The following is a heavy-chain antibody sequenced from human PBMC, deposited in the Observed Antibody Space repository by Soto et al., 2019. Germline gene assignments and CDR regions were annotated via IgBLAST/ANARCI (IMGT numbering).Heavy chain of an antibody. Sequence: QVQLVESGGGVVQPGRSLRLSCAASGFTFSSYAMHWVRQAPGKGLEWVAVISYDGSNKYYADSVKGRFTISRDNSKNTMYLQMNSLSAEDTAVYYCARDDPLGTAMVLPPRDYWGQGTLVTVSS. CDR3: ARDDPLGTAMVLPPRDY. D-gene: IGHD5-18*01. CDR2: ISYDGSNK. J-gene: IGHJ4*02. CDR1: GFTFSSYA. V-gene: IGHV3-30-3*01.